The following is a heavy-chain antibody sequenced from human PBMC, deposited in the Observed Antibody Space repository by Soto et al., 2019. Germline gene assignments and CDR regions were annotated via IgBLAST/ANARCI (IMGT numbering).Heavy chain of an antibody. D-gene: IGHD2-2*01. CDR3: ARPGYCSSTSCYQYGMDV. CDR1: GYSFTSYW. Sequence: PGESLKISCKGSGYSFTSYWIGWVRQMPGKGLEWMGIIYPGDSDTRYSPSFQGQVTISADKSISTAYLQWSSLKASDTAMYYCARPGYCSSTSCYQYGMDVWGQGTTVTVS. J-gene: IGHJ6*02. CDR2: IYPGDSDT. V-gene: IGHV5-51*01.